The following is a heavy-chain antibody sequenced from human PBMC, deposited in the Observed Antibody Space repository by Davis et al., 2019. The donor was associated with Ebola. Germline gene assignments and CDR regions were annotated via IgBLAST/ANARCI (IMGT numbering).Heavy chain of an antibody. CDR2: IKSDGSFT. J-gene: IGHJ4*02. D-gene: IGHD5-12*01. Sequence: PGGSLRLSCAASGFTFSNYWMHWVRHAPGEGLVWVSRIKSDGSFTRYAASVKGRFTISRDNAKNSLYLQMNSLRVEDTAVYYCAKGWLRSGIRYWGQGTLVTVSS. CDR1: GFTFSNYW. CDR3: AKGWLRSGIRY. V-gene: IGHV3-74*01.